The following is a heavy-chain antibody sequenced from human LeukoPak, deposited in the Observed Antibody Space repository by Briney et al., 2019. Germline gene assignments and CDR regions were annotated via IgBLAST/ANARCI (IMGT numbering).Heavy chain of an antibody. CDR3: ARDLRYFDWLLYGDPSDY. CDR1: GFTFSDYY. D-gene: IGHD3-9*01. CDR2: ISSSGSTI. Sequence: PGGSLRLSCAASGFTFSDYYMSWIRQAPGKGLEWVSYISSSGSTIYYADSVEGRFTISRDNAKNSLYLQMNSLRAEDTAVYYCARDLRYFDWLLYGDPSDYWGQGTLVTVSS. J-gene: IGHJ4*02. V-gene: IGHV3-11*01.